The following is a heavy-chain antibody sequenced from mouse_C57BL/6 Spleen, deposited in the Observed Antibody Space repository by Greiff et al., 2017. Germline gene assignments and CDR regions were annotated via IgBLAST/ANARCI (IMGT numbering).Heavy chain of an antibody. CDR1: GYTFTSYT. CDR3: ARSNYGYAMDY. J-gene: IGHJ4*01. V-gene: IGHV1-4*01. CDR2: INPSSGYT. Sequence: QVQLQQSGAELARPGASVKMSCKASGYTFTSYTMHWVKQRPGQGLEWIGYINPSSGYTKYNQKFKDKATLTADKSSSTAYMQLSSLTSEDSAVYYCARSNYGYAMDYWGQGTSVTGSS. D-gene: IGHD1-1*02.